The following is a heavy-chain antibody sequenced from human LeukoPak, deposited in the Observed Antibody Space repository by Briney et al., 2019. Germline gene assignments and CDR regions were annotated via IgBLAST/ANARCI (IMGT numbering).Heavy chain of an antibody. CDR3: ARDGGECSSTSCYIPWGYYYYYMDV. V-gene: IGHV4-39*07. CDR2: IYYSGST. J-gene: IGHJ6*03. Sequence: KPSETLSLTCTVSGGSISSSSYYWGWIRQPPGKGLEWIGSIYYSGSTYYNPSLKSRVTISVDTSKNQFSLKLSSVTAADTAVYYCARDGGECSSTSCYIPWGYYYYYMDVWGKGTTVTVSS. CDR1: GGSISSSSYY. D-gene: IGHD2-2*01.